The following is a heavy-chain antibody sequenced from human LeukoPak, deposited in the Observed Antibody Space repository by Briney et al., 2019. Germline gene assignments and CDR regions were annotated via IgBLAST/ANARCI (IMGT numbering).Heavy chain of an antibody. V-gene: IGHV3-23*01. J-gene: IGHJ4*02. Sequence: GGPLRLSCAASGFTFSSYAMSWVRQAPGKGLEWVSAISGSGGSTYYADSVKGRFTISRDNSKNTLYMQMNSLRAEDTAVYYCAKDRGYYGSGSYYFDYWGQGTLVTVSS. D-gene: IGHD3-10*01. CDR2: ISGSGGST. CDR1: GFTFSSYA. CDR3: AKDRGYYGSGSYYFDY.